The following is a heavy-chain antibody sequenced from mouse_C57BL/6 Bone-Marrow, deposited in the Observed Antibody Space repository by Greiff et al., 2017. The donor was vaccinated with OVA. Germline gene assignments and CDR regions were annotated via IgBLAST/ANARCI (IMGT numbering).Heavy chain of an antibody. D-gene: IGHD1-1*01. Sequence: QVHVKQSGAELARPGASVKLSCKASGYTFTSYGISWVKQRTGQGLEWIGEIYPRSGNTYYNEKFKGKATLTADKSSSTAYMELRSLTSEDSAVYVCAISHYYGSKRRYFDYWGQGTTLTVSS. CDR2: IYPRSGNT. CDR3: AISHYYGSKRRYFDY. J-gene: IGHJ2*01. V-gene: IGHV1-81*01. CDR1: GYTFTSYG.